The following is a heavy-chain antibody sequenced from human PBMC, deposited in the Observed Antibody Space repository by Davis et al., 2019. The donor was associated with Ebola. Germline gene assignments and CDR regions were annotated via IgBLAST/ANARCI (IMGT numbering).Heavy chain of an antibody. CDR3: TRDHLDSSTYPSPLDY. CDR1: GGIFSNYL. J-gene: IGHJ4*02. Sequence: ASVPVSCQTSGGIFSNYLIRSVRQAPGPALEWTGWINPHSGGTIYAQKSQGRVTMTRDTSISTGYMELSSLRSDDTAVYYGTRDHLDSSTYPSPLDYWGQGTLVTVSS. D-gene: IGHD3-22*01. CDR2: INPHSGGT. V-gene: IGHV1-2*02.